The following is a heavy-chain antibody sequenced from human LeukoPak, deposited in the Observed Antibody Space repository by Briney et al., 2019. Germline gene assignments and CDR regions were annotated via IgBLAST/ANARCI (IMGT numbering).Heavy chain of an antibody. Sequence: SETLSLTCADYGGAFSGYYWSWIRQPPGKGLEWIGGINHSGSTNYNPSLKSRVTISVDTSKNQFSLKLSSVTAADTAVYYCARGLPIVVVPAAIVWFDPWGQGTLVTVSS. CDR3: ARGLPIVVVPAAIVWFDP. CDR1: GGAFSGYY. V-gene: IGHV4-34*01. J-gene: IGHJ5*02. D-gene: IGHD2-2*02. CDR2: INHSGST.